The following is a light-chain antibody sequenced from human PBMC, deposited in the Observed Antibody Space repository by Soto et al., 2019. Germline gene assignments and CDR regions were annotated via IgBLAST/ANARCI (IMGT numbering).Light chain of an antibody. Sequence: DIQMTQSPSSLSASVGDRVTITCRASQSISSYLNWYQQKPGKAPKLLIYAASSLQSGVPSRFSGSGSGTEFTLTISSLQPEDFATYYCQQSYSTPLWTFGPGTKVEMK. J-gene: IGKJ1*01. V-gene: IGKV1-39*01. CDR1: QSISSY. CDR2: AAS. CDR3: QQSYSTPLWT.